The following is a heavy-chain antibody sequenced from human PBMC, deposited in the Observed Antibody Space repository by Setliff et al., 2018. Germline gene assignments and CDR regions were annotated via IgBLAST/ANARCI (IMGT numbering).Heavy chain of an antibody. CDR2: IIPIFGTA. V-gene: IGHV1-69*06. Sequence: GASVKVSCKASGYTFTSYGISWVRQAPGQGLEWMGRIIPIFGTANYAQKFQGRVTITADKSTSTAYMELSSLRSEDTAVYYCARVYYDSSGFYPHDAFDIWGQGTMVTVSS. J-gene: IGHJ3*02. D-gene: IGHD3-22*01. CDR1: GYTFTSYG. CDR3: ARVYYDSSGFYPHDAFDI.